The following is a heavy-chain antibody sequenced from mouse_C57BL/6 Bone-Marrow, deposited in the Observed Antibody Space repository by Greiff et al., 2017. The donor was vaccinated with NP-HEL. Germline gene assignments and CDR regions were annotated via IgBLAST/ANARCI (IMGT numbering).Heavy chain of an antibody. Sequence: VRVVESGAELARPGASVKMSCKASGYTFTSYTMHWVKQRPGQGLEWIGYINPSSGYTKYNQKFKDKATLTADKSSSTAYMQLSSLTSEDSAVYYCARTGTWYFDVWGTGTTVTVSS. J-gene: IGHJ1*03. CDR2: INPSSGYT. V-gene: IGHV1-4*01. CDR3: ARTGTWYFDV. D-gene: IGHD4-1*01. CDR1: GYTFTSYT.